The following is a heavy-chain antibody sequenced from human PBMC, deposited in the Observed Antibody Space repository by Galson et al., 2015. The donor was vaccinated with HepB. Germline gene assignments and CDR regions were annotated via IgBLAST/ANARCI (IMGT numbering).Heavy chain of an antibody. V-gene: IGHV1-2*02. CDR1: GYTFTTYF. Sequence: SVKVSCKASGYTFTTYFIHWLRQAPGQGLEWMGWLNPNSGSTNCAQTFRGRVTMTRDTSISTAYMELSRLTSDDTAVYYCARVGYYYYAMDVWGQGTTVTVSS. J-gene: IGHJ6*02. CDR2: LNPNSGST. CDR3: ARVGYYYYAMDV. D-gene: IGHD3-16*01.